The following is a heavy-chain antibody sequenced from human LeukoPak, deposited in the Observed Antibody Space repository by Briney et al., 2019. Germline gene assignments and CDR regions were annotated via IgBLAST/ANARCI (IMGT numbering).Heavy chain of an antibody. CDR1: GGSISSSTYY. J-gene: IGHJ4*02. CDR2: IYYSGST. V-gene: IGHV4-39*01. CDR3: VRGSTLRHYQY. Sequence: SETLSPTCTVSGGSISSSTYYWGWIRRPPGKGLEWIGSIYYSGSTYYNPSLKSRVTVSVDTSKNQFSLNLSSVTAADTAVYYCVRGSTLRHYQYWGQGTLVTVSS. D-gene: IGHD3-16*01.